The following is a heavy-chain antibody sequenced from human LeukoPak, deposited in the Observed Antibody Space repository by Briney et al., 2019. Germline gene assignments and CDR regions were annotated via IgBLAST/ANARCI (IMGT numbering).Heavy chain of an antibody. CDR1: GFTFSSYA. D-gene: IGHD3-22*01. V-gene: IGHV3-23*01. Sequence: GGSLRLSCAASGFTFSSYAMSWVRQAPGKGLEWVSAISGSGGSTYYADSVKGRFTISRDNSKNTLYLQMNSLRAEDTAVYYCAKYVLSSRYYYDSSGSGDAFDTWGQGTMVTVSS. CDR2: ISGSGGST. J-gene: IGHJ3*02. CDR3: AKYVLSSRYYYDSSGSGDAFDT.